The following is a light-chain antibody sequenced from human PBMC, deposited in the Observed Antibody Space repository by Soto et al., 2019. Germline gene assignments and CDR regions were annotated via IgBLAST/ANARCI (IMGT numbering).Light chain of an antibody. J-gene: IGLJ2*01. CDR2: RAE. CDR1: IANIGRNY. CDR3: TAWDATVNGLV. Sequence: QSVLAQSPSASGTPGQRVTISCSGNIANIGRNYVYWYQQFPGTAPRLLIYRAEQRPSGVPDRFSGSKSGTSASLAISGLRSEDEAASYCTAWDATVNGLVFEGGT. V-gene: IGLV1-47*01.